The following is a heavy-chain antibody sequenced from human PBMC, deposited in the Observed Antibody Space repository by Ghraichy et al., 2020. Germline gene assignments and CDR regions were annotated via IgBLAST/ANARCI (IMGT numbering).Heavy chain of an antibody. CDR1: GGSISSYY. V-gene: IGHV4-59*01. D-gene: IGHD1-26*01. J-gene: IGHJ5*02. CDR3: AMSSGSYYSNWFDP. CDR2: IYYSGST. Sequence: SETLSLTCTVSGGSISSYYWSWIRQPPGKGLEWIGYIYYSGSTNYNPSLKSRVTISVDTSKNQFSLKLSSVTAADTAVYYCAMSSGSYYSNWFDPWGQGTLVTVSS.